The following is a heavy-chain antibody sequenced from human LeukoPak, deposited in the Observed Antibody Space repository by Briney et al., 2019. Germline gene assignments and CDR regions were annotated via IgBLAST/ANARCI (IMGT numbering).Heavy chain of an antibody. CDR1: GFTFSSYS. J-gene: IGHJ4*02. Sequence: GGSLRLSCAASGFTFSSYSMNWLRQAPGKGLEWVSSISSSSSYIYYADSVKGRFTISRDNAKHSLYLQMNSLRAEDTAVYYCARDSGIAVAGSLDYWGQGTLVTVSS. D-gene: IGHD6-19*01. V-gene: IGHV3-21*01. CDR3: ARDSGIAVAGSLDY. CDR2: ISSSSSYI.